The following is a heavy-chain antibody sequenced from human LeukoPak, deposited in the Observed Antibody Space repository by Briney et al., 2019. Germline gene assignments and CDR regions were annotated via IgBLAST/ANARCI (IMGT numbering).Heavy chain of an antibody. D-gene: IGHD3-22*01. Sequence: SETLSLTCTVSGYSISSGYHWGWIRQPPGKGLEWFGSIYHSGSTYYNPSLKSRVTISVDTSKNHFSLQLSSVTAADTAVYYCARGQRVVIDYWGQGTLVTVSS. J-gene: IGHJ4*02. CDR1: GYSISSGYH. CDR3: ARGQRVVIDY. V-gene: IGHV4-38-2*02. CDR2: IYHSGST.